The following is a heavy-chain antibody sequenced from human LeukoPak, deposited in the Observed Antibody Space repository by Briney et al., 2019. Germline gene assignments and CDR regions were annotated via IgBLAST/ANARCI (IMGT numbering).Heavy chain of an antibody. Sequence: GASVKVSCKASGYTFTGYYMHWVRQAPGQGLEWMGWINPNSGGTNYAQKFQGRVTMTRDTSISTAYMELSRLRSDDTAVYYCARSYPGAAETPSYWGQGTLVTVSS. V-gene: IGHV1-2*02. CDR3: ARSYPGAAETPSY. D-gene: IGHD6-13*01. J-gene: IGHJ4*02. CDR2: INPNSGGT. CDR1: GYTFTGYY.